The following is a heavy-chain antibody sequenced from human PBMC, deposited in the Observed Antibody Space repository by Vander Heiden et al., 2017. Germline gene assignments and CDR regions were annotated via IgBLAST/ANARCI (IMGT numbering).Heavy chain of an antibody. CDR2: LSSRSTTI. CDR1: GFAFSKYN. Sequence: EVQLVESGGGLVQPGGSLRLSCPASGFAFSKYNMVWVRQVPGKGLEWVSYLSSRSTTIYYADSVKGRFTISRDNVQNSLFLQMNSLRDEDTAVYFCARAALCSGSNCNYYYGMDVWGQGTTVTVSS. CDR3: ARAALCSGSNCNYYYGMDV. D-gene: IGHD2-2*01. J-gene: IGHJ6*02. V-gene: IGHV3-48*02.